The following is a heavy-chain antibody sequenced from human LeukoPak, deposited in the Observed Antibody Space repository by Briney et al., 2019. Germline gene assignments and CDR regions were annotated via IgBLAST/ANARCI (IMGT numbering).Heavy chain of an antibody. V-gene: IGHV4-59*01. J-gene: IGHJ5*02. CDR2: IYYSGST. CDR3: ARVMSNWFDH. CDR1: GGSISSYY. D-gene: IGHD3-16*01. Sequence: PSETLSLTCTVSGGSISSYYWSWIRQPPGKGLEWIGYIYYSGSTNYNPSLKSRVTISVDTSKNQFSLKLSSVTAADTAVYYCARVMSNWFDHWGQGTLVTVSS.